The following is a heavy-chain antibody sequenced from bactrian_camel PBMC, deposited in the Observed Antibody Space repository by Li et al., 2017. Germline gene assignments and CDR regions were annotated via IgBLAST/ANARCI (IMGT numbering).Heavy chain of an antibody. D-gene: IGHD3*01. CDR2: ISTVGGST. CDR3: AARVTRGCSTTRNFDY. CDR1: GATSSSPC. V-gene: IGHV3S31*01. J-gene: IGHJ4*01. Sequence: VQLVESGGGLVQPGGSLRLSCAVSGATSSSPCLGWFRKAPGEEREGVAAISTVGGSTYYADFVRGRFTISRDHAKNILYLQMNSLKPEDSAMYYCAARVTRGCSTTRNFDYWGQGTQVTVS.